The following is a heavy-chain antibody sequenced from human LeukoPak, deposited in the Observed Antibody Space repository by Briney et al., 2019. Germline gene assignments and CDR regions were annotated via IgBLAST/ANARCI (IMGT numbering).Heavy chain of an antibody. J-gene: IGHJ4*02. D-gene: IGHD4-11*01. V-gene: IGHV1-69*01. CDR1: GGTFSSYA. CDR3: ARGGYDYSNAFGYFDY. Sequence: SVKVSCKASGGTFSSYAISWVRQAPGQGLEWMGGITPIFGTANYAQKFQGRVTITADESTSTAYMELSSLRSEDTAVYYCARGGYDYSNAFGYFDYWGQGTLVTVSS. CDR2: ITPIFGTA.